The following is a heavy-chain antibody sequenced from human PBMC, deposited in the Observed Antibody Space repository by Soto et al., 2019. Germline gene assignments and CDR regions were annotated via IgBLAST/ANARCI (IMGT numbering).Heavy chain of an antibody. J-gene: IGHJ4*02. V-gene: IGHV4-59*08. CDR3: ASYQVPAATFDY. Sequence: QSQTLSLTCTVSGGSISSYYWSWIRQPPGKGLEWIGYIYYSGSTNYNPSLKSRVTISVDTSKNQFSLKLSSVTAADTAVYYCASYQVPAATFDYWGQGTLVTVSS. CDR1: GGSISSYY. D-gene: IGHD2-2*01. CDR2: IYYSGST.